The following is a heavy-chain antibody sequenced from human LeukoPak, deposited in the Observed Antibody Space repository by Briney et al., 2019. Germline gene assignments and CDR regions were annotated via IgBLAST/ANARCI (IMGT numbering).Heavy chain of an antibody. CDR2: IKQDGSEK. CDR3: ATSWDY. Sequence: GGSLRLSCEASGMIFSKYWMSWVRQAPGKGLEWVANIKQDGSEKYYLDSVKGRLTISRDNAKNSLYLHMNSLRAEDTAVYYCATSWDYWGQGTLVTVSS. V-gene: IGHV3-7*01. CDR1: GMIFSKYW. J-gene: IGHJ4*02.